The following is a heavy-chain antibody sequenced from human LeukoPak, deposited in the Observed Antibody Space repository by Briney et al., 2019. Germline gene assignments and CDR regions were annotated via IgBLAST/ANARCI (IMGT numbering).Heavy chain of an antibody. CDR2: IYPGDSDT. Sequence: GESLQISCKGSGYSFISYWIGWVRQMPGKGLEWMGIIYPGDSDTRYNPSFQGQVTISADKSISTAYLQWSSLKASDTAIYYCARRGASDEWFDPWGQGTLVTVSS. CDR1: GYSFISYW. V-gene: IGHV5-51*01. D-gene: IGHD2-21*02. J-gene: IGHJ5*02. CDR3: ARRGASDEWFDP.